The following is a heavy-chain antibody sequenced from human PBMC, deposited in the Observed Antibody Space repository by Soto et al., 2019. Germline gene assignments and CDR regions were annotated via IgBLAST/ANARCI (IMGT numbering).Heavy chain of an antibody. CDR3: AKGPNDSSGYYLSYFDY. J-gene: IGHJ4*02. Sequence: EVQLLESGGGLVQPGGSLRLSCAASGFTFSSYAMSWVRQAPGKGLEWVSAISGSGGSTYYADSVKGRFTISRDNSKNTLYLQMHSLRAEDTAVYYCAKGPNDSSGYYLSYFDYWGQGTLVTVSS. CDR1: GFTFSSYA. D-gene: IGHD3-22*01. V-gene: IGHV3-23*01. CDR2: ISGSGGST.